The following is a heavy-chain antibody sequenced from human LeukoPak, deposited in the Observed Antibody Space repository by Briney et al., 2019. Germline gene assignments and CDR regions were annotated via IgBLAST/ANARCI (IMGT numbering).Heavy chain of an antibody. V-gene: IGHV4-61*02. J-gene: IGHJ4*02. Sequence: NSSETLSPTCTVSGGSISSGSYYWSWIRQPAGKGLEWIGRIYTSGSTNYNPSLKSRVTISVDTSKNQFSLKLSSVTAADTAVYYCARGGPPLDYWGQGTLVTVSS. CDR3: ARGGPPLDY. CDR1: GGSISSGSYY. CDR2: IYTSGST.